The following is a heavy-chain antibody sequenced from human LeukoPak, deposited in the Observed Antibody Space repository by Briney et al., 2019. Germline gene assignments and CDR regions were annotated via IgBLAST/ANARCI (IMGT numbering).Heavy chain of an antibody. CDR2: IYYSGST. CDR3: ARLSRYYYYGMDV. CDR1: GSSISSYY. J-gene: IGHJ6*02. Sequence: SETLSLTCTVSGSSISSYYWSWIRQPPGKGLEWIGYIYYSGSTNYNPSLKSRVTISVDTSKNQFSLKLSSVTAADTAVYYCARLSRYYYYGMDVWGQGTTVTVSS. V-gene: IGHV4-59*08.